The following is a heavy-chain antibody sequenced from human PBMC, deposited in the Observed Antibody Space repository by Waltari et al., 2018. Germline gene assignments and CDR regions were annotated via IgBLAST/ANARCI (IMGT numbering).Heavy chain of an antibody. CDR3: AIDTSGYYGN. J-gene: IGHJ4*02. CDR2: MDTDGSRT. D-gene: IGHD3-22*01. CDR1: GFAFSRYG. Sequence: EVQLVESGGGLVQPGGSLRLTCVGSGFAFSRYGMYWVREAPGKGLGWVSYMDTDGSRTTYADSVKGRFTIFRDNTKNTLYLQMDSLRAEDTAVYYCAIDTSGYYGNWGQGTLVTVSS. V-gene: IGHV3-74*03.